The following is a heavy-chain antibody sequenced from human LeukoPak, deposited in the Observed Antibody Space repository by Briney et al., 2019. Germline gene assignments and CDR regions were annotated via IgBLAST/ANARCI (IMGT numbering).Heavy chain of an antibody. CDR2: IKQDGSEK. CDR1: GFTFSSYW. Sequence: QPGGSLRLSCAASGFTFSSYWMSWVRQAPGKGLEWVANIKQDGSEKYYVDSVKGRFTISRDNAKNSLYLQMNSLRAEDTAVYYCARASVGSSWYLGAFDIWGQGTMVTVSS. D-gene: IGHD6-13*01. CDR3: ARASVGSSWYLGAFDI. J-gene: IGHJ3*02. V-gene: IGHV3-7*01.